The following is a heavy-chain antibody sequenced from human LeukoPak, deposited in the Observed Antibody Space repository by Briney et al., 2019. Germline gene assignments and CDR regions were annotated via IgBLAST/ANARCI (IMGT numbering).Heavy chain of an antibody. CDR3: AKGFVVRLDFDY. V-gene: IGHV3-23*01. D-gene: IGHD2/OR15-2a*01. J-gene: IGHJ4*02. CDR1: GFTFSSYA. Sequence: GGSLRLSCAAPGFTFSSYAMSWVRQAPGKGLEWVSAISGSGGSTYYADSVKGRFTISRDNSKNTLYLQMNSLRAEDTAVYYCAKGFVVRLDFDYWGQGTLVTVSS. CDR2: ISGSGGST.